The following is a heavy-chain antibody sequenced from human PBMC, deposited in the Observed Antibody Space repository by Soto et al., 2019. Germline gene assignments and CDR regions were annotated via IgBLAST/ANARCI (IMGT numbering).Heavy chain of an antibody. CDR2: IYYSGST. J-gene: IGHJ3*02. V-gene: IGHV4-31*03. CDR3: ARVGDGYCSSTSCHDAFDI. D-gene: IGHD2-2*01. CDR1: GGSISSGSDY. Sequence: SETLSLTCTVSGGSISSGSDYWSWIRQHPGKGLEWIGYIYYSGSTYYNPSVKSRVTISVDTSKNQFSLKLSSVTAADTAVYYCARVGDGYCSSTSCHDAFDIWGQGTMVTVSS.